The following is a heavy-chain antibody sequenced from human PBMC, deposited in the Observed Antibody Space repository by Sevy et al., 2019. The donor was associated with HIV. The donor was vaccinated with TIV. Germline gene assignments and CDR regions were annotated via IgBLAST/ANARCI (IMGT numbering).Heavy chain of an antibody. CDR1: GFTFSSYG. J-gene: IGHJ4*02. CDR2: LKSKADGGTV. D-gene: IGHD1-1*01. CDR3: TRWKGLQSIFDY. V-gene: IGHV3-49*04. Sequence: GGSLRLSCAASGFTFSSYGMHWVRQAPGKGLEWVAFLKSKADGGTVDHAASVKGRFTISRDDSKSIAYLQMNDLTTEDTGVYYCTRWKGLQSIFDYWGQGALVTVSS.